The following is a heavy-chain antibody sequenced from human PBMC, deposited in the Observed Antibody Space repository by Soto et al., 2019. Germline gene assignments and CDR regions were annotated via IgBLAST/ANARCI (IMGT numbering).Heavy chain of an antibody. CDR2: ISSSSSYI. J-gene: IGHJ4*02. Sequence: EVQLVESGGGLVKPGGSLRLSCAASGFTFSSYSMNWVRQAPGKGLEWVSAISSSSSYIYYADSVKGRFTISRDNAKNSLYLQMNSLRAEDTAVYYCARGASYYYDSSGYYGYWGQGTLVTVSS. CDR1: GFTFSSYS. V-gene: IGHV3-21*01. D-gene: IGHD3-22*01. CDR3: ARGASYYYDSSGYYGY.